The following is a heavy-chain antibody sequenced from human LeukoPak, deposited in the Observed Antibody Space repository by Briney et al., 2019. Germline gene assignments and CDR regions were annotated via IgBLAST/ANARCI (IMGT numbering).Heavy chain of an antibody. CDR2: IYYSGST. J-gene: IGHJ4*02. CDR3: ARDDGDSPY. Sequence: SETLSLTCTVSGGSISSSSYYWGWIRQPPGKGLEWIGSIYYSGSTYYNPSLKSRVTISVDTSKNQFSLKLSSVTAADTAVYNCARDDGDSPYWGQGTLVTVSS. D-gene: IGHD4-17*01. CDR1: GGSISSSSYY. V-gene: IGHV4-39*07.